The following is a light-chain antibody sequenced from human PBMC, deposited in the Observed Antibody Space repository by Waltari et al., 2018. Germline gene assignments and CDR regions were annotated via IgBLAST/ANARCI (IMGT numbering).Light chain of an antibody. CDR3: QQYGSSPPIT. CDR2: GAS. Sequence: EIVLPQSPGTLSLSPGERATLSCRASQSVSSSYLAWYQQKPGQAPRLLIYGASTRANGIPDRFSGSGSGTDFTLSISRLEPEDFAVYYCQQYGSSPPITFGQGTRLEIK. V-gene: IGKV3-20*01. J-gene: IGKJ5*01. CDR1: QSVSSSY.